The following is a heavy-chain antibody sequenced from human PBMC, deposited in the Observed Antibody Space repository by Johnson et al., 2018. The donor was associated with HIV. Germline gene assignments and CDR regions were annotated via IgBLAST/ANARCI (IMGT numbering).Heavy chain of an antibody. CDR1: EFTFSSYA. CDR2: ISYDGSNK. CDR3: ARVPTSSGYHDAFDI. V-gene: IGHV3-30*14. D-gene: IGHD3-22*01. J-gene: IGHJ3*02. Sequence: QVQLVESGGGVVQPGRSLRLSCAASEFTFSSYAMHWVRQAPGKGLEWVAVISYDGSNKYYADSVQGRFTISRDNSKNTLYLQMGSLRAEDMAVYYCARVPTSSGYHDAFDIWGQGTMVTVSS.